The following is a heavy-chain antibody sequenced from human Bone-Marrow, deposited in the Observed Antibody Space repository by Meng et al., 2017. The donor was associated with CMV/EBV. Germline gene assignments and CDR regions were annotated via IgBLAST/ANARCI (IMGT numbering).Heavy chain of an antibody. CDR2: IYHTGST. J-gene: IGHJ4*02. V-gene: IGHV4-38-2*02. CDR1: GYSIISGYY. Sequence: SETLSLTFTVSGYSIISGYYWGWIRQPPGKGLEWIGSIYHTGSTYYNPSLKSRVTISVDTSKNQFSLRLSSVTAADTAVYYCARVRVGITMVRGVIATFDYWGQGTLVTVSS. CDR3: ARVRVGITMVRGVIATFDY. D-gene: IGHD3-10*01.